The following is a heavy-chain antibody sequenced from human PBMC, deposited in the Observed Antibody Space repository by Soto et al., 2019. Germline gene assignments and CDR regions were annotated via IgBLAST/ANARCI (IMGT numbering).Heavy chain of an antibody. CDR1: GYTFTSFD. CDR2: MNPNSGNT. J-gene: IGHJ4*02. CDR3: ARGTDGSSARRKLPTN. D-gene: IGHD1-1*01. V-gene: IGHV1-8*01. Sequence: ASVKVSCKASGYTFTSFDINWVRQASGQGREWMGWMNPNSGNTGYAQKFQGRVTMTRNTSIDTAYMELSSLRSEDTAVYFCARGTDGSSARRKLPTNWSQGTPVTVSS.